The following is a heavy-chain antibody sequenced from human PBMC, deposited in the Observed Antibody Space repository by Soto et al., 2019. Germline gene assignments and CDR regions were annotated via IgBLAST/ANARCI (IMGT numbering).Heavy chain of an antibody. D-gene: IGHD4-17*01. CDR2: IYPGDSDT. CDR1: GYSFTSYW. CDR3: ARLGASYGGHWYYYYYMDV. Sequence: GESLKISCKGSGYSFTSYWIGWVRQMPGKGLDWMGIIYPGDSDTRYSPSFQGQVTISADKSISTAYLQWSSLKASDTAMYYCARLGASYGGHWYYYYYMDVWGKGTTVTVSS. J-gene: IGHJ6*03. V-gene: IGHV5-51*01.